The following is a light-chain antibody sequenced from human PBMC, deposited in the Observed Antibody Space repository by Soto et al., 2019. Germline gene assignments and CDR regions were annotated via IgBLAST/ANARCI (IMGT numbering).Light chain of an antibody. V-gene: IGKV4-1*01. J-gene: IGKJ2*03. CDR2: WAS. CDR3: QQYYYTPYS. Sequence: DIVMTQSPDSLPVSLGERATINCKSSQSLLYSSNNKNYLAWYQQKPGQPPKLLIFWASTRESGVPDRFSGSGSGTDFTLTISRLQAEAVAVYYCQQYYYTPYSFGQGTKLEIK. CDR1: QSLLYSSNNKNY.